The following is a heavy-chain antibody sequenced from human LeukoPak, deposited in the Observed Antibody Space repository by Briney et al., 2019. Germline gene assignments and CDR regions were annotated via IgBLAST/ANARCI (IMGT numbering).Heavy chain of an antibody. CDR1: GFTFSSYW. CDR2: ISYDGSNK. J-gene: IGHJ6*02. V-gene: IGHV3-30-3*01. CDR3: ARDPTRSKLLSYYYYGMDA. D-gene: IGHD2-15*01. Sequence: PGGSLRLSCAASGFTFSSYWMSWVRQAPGKGLEWVAVISYDGSNKYYADSVKGRFTISRDNSKNTLYLQMNSLRAEDTAVYYCARDPTRSKLLSYYYYGMDAWGQGTTVTVSS.